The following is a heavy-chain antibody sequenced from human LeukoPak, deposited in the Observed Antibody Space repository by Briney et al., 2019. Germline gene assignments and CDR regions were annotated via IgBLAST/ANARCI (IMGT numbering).Heavy chain of an antibody. J-gene: IGHJ6*03. CDR1: GFPFSASA. CDR3: AKASCGSGSYKAYYYYMDV. Sequence: GRSLRLSCAAYGFPFSASAMTWVRQAPGKGLEWVSHILSTGTTHYADSMRGRFTISRDNSKNTLYLQMNSLRAEDTAVYYCAKASCGSGSYKAYYYYMDVWGKGTTVTVSS. CDR2: ILSTGTT. D-gene: IGHD3-10*01. V-gene: IGHV3-23*01.